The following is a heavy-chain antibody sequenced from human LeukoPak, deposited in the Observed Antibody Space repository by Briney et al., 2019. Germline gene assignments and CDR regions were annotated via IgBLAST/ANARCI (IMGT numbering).Heavy chain of an antibody. J-gene: IGHJ4*02. V-gene: IGHV3-74*01. CDR1: GFTFDDYG. CDR3: ARGNYYDSSGSLDY. Sequence: PGGSLRLSCAASGFTFDDYGMTWVRQGPGKGLEWISYINSAGTSTFYADSVKGRFTISRDNAKNTLYLQMNSLRAEDTAVYYCARGNYYDSSGSLDYWGQGTLVTVSS. D-gene: IGHD3-22*01. CDR2: INSAGTST.